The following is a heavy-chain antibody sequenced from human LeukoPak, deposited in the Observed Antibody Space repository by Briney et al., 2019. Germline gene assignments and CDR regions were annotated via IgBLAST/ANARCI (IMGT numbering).Heavy chain of an antibody. Sequence: PGGSLRLSCAASGFTFSDYYMSWVRQAPGKGLEWVGFIRGKAYGGTTESAASVKGRFTISRDDSKSIAYLQMKSLKTEDTAVYYCTRLNWGALDYWGQGTLVTVSS. D-gene: IGHD1-26*01. V-gene: IGHV3-49*04. J-gene: IGHJ4*02. CDR1: GFTFSDYY. CDR3: TRLNWGALDY. CDR2: IRGKAYGGTT.